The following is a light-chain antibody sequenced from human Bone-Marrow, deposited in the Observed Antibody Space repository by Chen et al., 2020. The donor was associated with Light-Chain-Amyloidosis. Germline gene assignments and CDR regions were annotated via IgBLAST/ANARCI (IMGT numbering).Light chain of an antibody. V-gene: IGLV6-57*01. J-gene: IGLJ3*02. CDR1: SGSIATNY. CDR2: AEG. Sequence: NFMLTQPHSVSESPGKTVIISCTRSSGSIATNYVQWYQQRPGSSPTTVIYAEGQRPSGVPVRCSGSSDRSSNSASLTISGLKTEDEADYYCQSYQGSSQGVFGGGTKLTVL. CDR3: QSYQGSSQGV.